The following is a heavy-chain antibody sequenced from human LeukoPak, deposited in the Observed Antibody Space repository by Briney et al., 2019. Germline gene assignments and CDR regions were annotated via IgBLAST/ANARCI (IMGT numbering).Heavy chain of an antibody. D-gene: IGHD5-18*01. Sequence: TSETLSHTCTVSGYSISSVYWSWIRQPPGKGLEVIGYTYISGDTNYNPSLKGRVTISLDTSKNQLSLKMTSVTAADTAVYYCARTARVFDSWGQGTLVAVSS. V-gene: IGHV4-4*09. CDR3: ARTARVFDS. J-gene: IGHJ4*02. CDR2: TYISGDT. CDR1: GYSISSVY.